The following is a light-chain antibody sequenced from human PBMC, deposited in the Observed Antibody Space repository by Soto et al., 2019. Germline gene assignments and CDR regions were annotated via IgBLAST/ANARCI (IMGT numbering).Light chain of an antibody. CDR2: AVT. J-gene: IGLJ1*01. CDR3: CSFAGSRILYV. CDR1: RGDVGGYNL. Sequence: QSVLTQPASVSGSPGQSITISCTGSRGDVGGYNLVSWYQQHPGKAPKLMIYAVTRRPSGVSNRFSGSKSGDTASLTISGLQAEDEANYYCCSFAGSRILYVFXTGTKVTVL. V-gene: IGLV2-23*02.